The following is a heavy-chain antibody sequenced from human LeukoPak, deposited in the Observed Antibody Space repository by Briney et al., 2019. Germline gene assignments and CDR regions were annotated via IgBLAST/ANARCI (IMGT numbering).Heavy chain of an antibody. D-gene: IGHD3-10*01. Sequence: GASVEVSCKASGYSSSKYGISWVRQAPGQGLEXXXXXXXXXXKTKYGQKVQGRVTMTTDTSTSTAYMELRSLISDDTAVYYCARDRQSEGFGELSLYAFDIWGQGTTVTVSS. J-gene: IGHJ3*02. CDR3: ARDRQSEGFGELSLYAFDI. V-gene: IGHV1-18*04. CDR1: GYSSSKYG. CDR2: XXXXXXKT.